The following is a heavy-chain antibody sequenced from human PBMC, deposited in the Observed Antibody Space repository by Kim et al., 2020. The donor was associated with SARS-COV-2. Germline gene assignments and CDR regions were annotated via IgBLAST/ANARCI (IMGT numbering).Heavy chain of an antibody. CDR1: GGSISSSTSY. D-gene: IGHD1-20*01. CDR2: IFFRGNT. V-gene: IGHV4-39*01. J-gene: IGHJ6*01. Sequence: SETLSLTCSVSGGSISSSTSYWGWIRQPLGKGLEWIGSIFFRGNTYYNPSLKNRLTLSVDTSKSQYSLRLSSVPAADTAVYFCSRSRDSGIHSVVHYY. CDR3: SRSRDSGIHSVVHYY.